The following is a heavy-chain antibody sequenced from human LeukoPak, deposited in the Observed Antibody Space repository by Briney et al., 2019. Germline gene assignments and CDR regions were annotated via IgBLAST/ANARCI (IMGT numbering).Heavy chain of an antibody. D-gene: IGHD3-3*01. CDR1: GFTFSTYG. Sequence: PGGSLRLSCAASGFTFSTYGMHWVRQAPGKGLEWVAFLCYDGSNKFYADSVKGRFTISRDNSKNTLYLQINSLRAEDTAVYYCAKSAVRGVPVLGNWGQGTLVTVSS. J-gene: IGHJ4*02. V-gene: IGHV3-30*02. CDR2: LCYDGSNK. CDR3: AKSAVRGVPVLGN.